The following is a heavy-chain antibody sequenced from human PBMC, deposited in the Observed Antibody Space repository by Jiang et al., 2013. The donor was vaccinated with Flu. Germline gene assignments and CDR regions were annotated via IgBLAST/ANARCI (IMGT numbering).Heavy chain of an antibody. CDR1: GYTFTSYD. D-gene: IGHD1-26*01. Sequence: GYTFTSYDINWVRQATGQGLEWMGWMNPNSGNTGYAQKFQGRVTMTRNTSISTAYMELSSLRSEDTAVYYCARAGVGATGYYFDYWGQGTLVTVSS. CDR2: MNPNSGNT. CDR3: ARAGVGATGYYFDY. V-gene: IGHV1-8*01. J-gene: IGHJ4*02.